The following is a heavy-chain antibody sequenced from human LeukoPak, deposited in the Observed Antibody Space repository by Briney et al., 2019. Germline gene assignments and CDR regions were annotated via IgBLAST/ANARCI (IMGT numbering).Heavy chain of an antibody. CDR1: GFTFSSYA. D-gene: IGHD4-17*01. CDR2: ISYDGSNK. V-gene: IGHV3-30*04. J-gene: IGHJ6*02. Sequence: GGSLRLSCAASGFTFSSYAMHWVRQAPGKGLEWVAVISYDGSNKYYADSVKGRFTISRDNSKNTLYLQMHSLRAEDTAVYYCARPTTVTRINYYYYGMDVWGQGTTVTVSS. CDR3: ARPTTVTRINYYYYGMDV.